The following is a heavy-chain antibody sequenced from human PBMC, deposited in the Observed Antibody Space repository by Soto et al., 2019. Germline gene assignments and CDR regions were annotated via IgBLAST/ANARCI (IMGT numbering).Heavy chain of an antibody. D-gene: IGHD3-10*01. CDR1: GFTFSSYS. V-gene: IGHV3-21*05. J-gene: IGHJ6*02. CDR3: ARVRFGEWGYAMDV. Sequence: PGGSLRLSCAASGFTFSSYSMNWVRQAPGKGLEWVSYISSSSSYIYYADSVKGRFTISRDNAKNSLYLQMNSLRAEDTAMYYCARVRFGEWGYAMDVWGQGTTVTVSS. CDR2: ISSSSSYI.